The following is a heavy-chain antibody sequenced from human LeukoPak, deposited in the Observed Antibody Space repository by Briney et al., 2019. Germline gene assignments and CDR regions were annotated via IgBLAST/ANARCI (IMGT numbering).Heavy chain of an antibody. J-gene: IGHJ5*02. V-gene: IGHV1-18*01. CDR1: GYTFTSYG. CDR3: ARAGYYGSGSYYTVPYNWFDP. D-gene: IGHD3-10*01. CDR2: ISAYNGNT. Sequence: ASVKVSCKASGYTFTSYGISWVRQAPGQGLEWMGWISAYNGNTNYAQKLQGRVTMTTDTSTSTVYMELRNLRSDDTAVYYCARAGYYGSGSYYTVPYNWFDPWGQGTLVTVSS.